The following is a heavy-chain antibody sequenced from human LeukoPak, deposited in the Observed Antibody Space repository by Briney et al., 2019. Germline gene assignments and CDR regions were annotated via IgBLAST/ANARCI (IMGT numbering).Heavy chain of an antibody. Sequence: GGFLRLSCAASGFTFSSHEMNWVRQAPGKGLEWVSYISDSGKTIYYADSVKGRFTISRDNARNSLYLKMNSLRAEDTAVYYCVRRFDYWGQGNLVTVSS. V-gene: IGHV3-48*03. CDR3: VRRFDY. J-gene: IGHJ4*02. CDR1: GFTFSSHE. CDR2: ISDSGKTI.